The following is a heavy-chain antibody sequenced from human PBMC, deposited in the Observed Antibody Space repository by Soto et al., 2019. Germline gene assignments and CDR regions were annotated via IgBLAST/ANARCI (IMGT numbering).Heavy chain of an antibody. V-gene: IGHV4-59*01. CDR1: GGSISSYY. D-gene: IGHD6-13*01. CDR3: ARRIAAAGTSALDS. CDR2: IYFSGST. Sequence: SETLSLTCIVSGGSISSYYWNWIRQPPGKGLEWIGYIYFSGSTNYNPSLKSRVTMSVDTSQNQFSLKLSSVTAADTAVYYCARRIAAAGTSALDSWGQGTLVTVSS. J-gene: IGHJ4*02.